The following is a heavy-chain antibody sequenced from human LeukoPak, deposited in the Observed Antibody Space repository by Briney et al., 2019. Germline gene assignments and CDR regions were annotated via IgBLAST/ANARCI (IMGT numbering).Heavy chain of an antibody. Sequence: PSETLSLTCTVSGGSISSYYWNWIRQPPGKGLEWIGFISYSGSTTYNPSLRSRVTISLDTSKNQFSLNLSSVTGADTAVYHCARGGPGSGWHYYLDYRGQGTLVTVSS. CDR2: ISYSGST. V-gene: IGHV4-59*01. CDR3: ARGGPGSGWHYYLDY. CDR1: GGSISSYY. D-gene: IGHD3-22*01. J-gene: IGHJ4*02.